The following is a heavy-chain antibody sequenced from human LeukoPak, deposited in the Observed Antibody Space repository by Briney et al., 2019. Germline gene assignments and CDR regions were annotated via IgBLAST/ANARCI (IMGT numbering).Heavy chain of an antibody. Sequence: SETLSLTCTVSGGSISSSSYYWGWIRQPPGKGLEWIGSIYYSGSTYYNPSLKSRVTISVDTSKNQFSLKLSSVTAADTAVYYCARSGVRGVIITPPYWYFDLWGRGTLVTVSS. CDR3: ARSGVRGVIITPPYWYFDL. CDR2: IYYSGST. J-gene: IGHJ2*01. CDR1: GGSISSSSYY. D-gene: IGHD3-10*01. V-gene: IGHV4-39*07.